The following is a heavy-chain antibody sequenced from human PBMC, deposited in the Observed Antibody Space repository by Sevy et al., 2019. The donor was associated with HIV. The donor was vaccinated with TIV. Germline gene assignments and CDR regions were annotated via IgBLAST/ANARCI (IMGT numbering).Heavy chain of an antibody. CDR2: INTGTGDT. CDR1: GDPLNVYK. D-gene: IGHD2-8*01. J-gene: IGHJ4*02. CDR3: VRDECDTGVCLDF. V-gene: IGHV1-3*04. Sequence: ASVKVSCKASGDPLNVYKIHWVRQAPGQSLEWMGWINTGTGDTRFSQNFQGRVSVTTDTYTATGYMELKSLRDDDTAMYYCVRDECDTGVCLDFWGQGTLVTVSS.